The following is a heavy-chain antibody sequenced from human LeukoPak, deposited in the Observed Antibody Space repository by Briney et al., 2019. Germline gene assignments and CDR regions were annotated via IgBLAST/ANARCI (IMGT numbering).Heavy chain of an antibody. CDR1: GDSISSYS. V-gene: IGHV4-59*01. CDR2: MYHSGNT. CDR3: ARDRRDCSSTTCYEWLDP. Sequence: PSETLSLTCTVSGDSISSYSWSWIRQPPGKGLEWIGYMYHSGNTKYNPFLKSRVTISVDTSKNQFSLYLSSVTAADTGVYYCARDRRDCSSTTCYEWLDPWGQGTLVTVSS. D-gene: IGHD2-2*01. J-gene: IGHJ5*02.